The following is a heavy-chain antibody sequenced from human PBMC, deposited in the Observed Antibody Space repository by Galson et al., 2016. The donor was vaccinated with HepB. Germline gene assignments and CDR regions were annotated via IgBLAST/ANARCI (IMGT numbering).Heavy chain of an antibody. Sequence: SVKVSCKASGYTFTTYYMHWVRQAPGQGLEWMGITNPSGNSASYAQKFQGRVTMTRDTSTSTVFMELRSLGSKDTAVYYCANSALATGTLGYYYYAMDVWGQGTTVTVSS. CDR3: ANSALATGTLGYYYYAMDV. J-gene: IGHJ6*02. CDR2: TNPSGNSA. D-gene: IGHD6-13*01. V-gene: IGHV1-46*01. CDR1: GYTFTTYY.